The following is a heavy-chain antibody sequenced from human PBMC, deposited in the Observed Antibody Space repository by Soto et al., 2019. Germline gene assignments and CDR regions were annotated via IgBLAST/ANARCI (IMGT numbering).Heavy chain of an antibody. CDR3: ARVGSVATSLKFDY. J-gene: IGHJ4*02. D-gene: IGHD5-12*01. CDR1: GGSFSGYY. CDR2: INHSGST. V-gene: IGHV4-34*01. Sequence: SETLSLTCAVYGGSFSGYYWSWIRQPPGKGLEWIGEINHSGSTNYNPSLKSRVTISVDTSKNQFSLKLSSVTAVDTAVYYCARVGSVATSLKFDYWGQGTLVTVSS.